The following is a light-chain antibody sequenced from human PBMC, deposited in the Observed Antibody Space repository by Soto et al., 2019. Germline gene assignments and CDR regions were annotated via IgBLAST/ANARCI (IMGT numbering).Light chain of an antibody. J-gene: IGKJ2*02. CDR3: HQRRNCPRGT. V-gene: IGKV3-11*01. CDR1: QSVSSY. Sequence: EIVLTQSPATPPLSPGESTTLSCRASQSVSSYLDWYQQKPGQAPRLLIYDASNRATGIPARFSGSGSGTDFTLSTSSLDPEDFAVYYCHQRRNCPRGTFGKGNKLVIK. CDR2: DAS.